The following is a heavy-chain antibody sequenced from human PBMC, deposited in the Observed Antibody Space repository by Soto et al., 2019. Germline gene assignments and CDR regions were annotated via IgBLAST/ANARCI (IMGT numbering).Heavy chain of an antibody. Sequence: SETLSLTCSVSGGSISTGVWYWSWVREHPGKGLEWIGDIYYRGTTSYNPSLGSRVTISRDTSKNQVSLKLNSVSAADTAVYYCARGRDDYADYGLLYWGPGTQVTVSS. J-gene: IGHJ4*02. D-gene: IGHD4-17*01. CDR2: IYYRGTT. CDR1: GGSISTGVWY. V-gene: IGHV4-31*03. CDR3: ARGRDDYADYGLLY.